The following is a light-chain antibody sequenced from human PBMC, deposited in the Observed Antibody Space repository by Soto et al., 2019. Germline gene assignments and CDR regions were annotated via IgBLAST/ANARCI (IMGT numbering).Light chain of an antibody. V-gene: IGKV3-15*01. CDR3: QQYNNWPWT. CDR2: GAS. CDR1: QSVSSS. J-gene: IGKJ1*01. Sequence: EVVLAQSPGTLSLSPGERATLSCRASQSVSSSQLAWFQQKPGQAPRLLIHGASTRATGFPARFSGSGSGTDFTLTISSLQSEDFAVYYCQQYNNWPWTFGQGTKVDIK.